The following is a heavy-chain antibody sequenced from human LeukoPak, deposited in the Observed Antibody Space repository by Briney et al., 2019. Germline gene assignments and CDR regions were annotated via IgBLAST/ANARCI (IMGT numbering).Heavy chain of an antibody. CDR1: GGSISNYY. CDR2: IYYSGRT. J-gene: IGHJ4*02. CDR3: ARERTTGREFDY. V-gene: IGHV4-59*01. D-gene: IGHD4-11*01. Sequence: AETLSLTCSVSGGSISNYYWSWIRQPPGKGLEWIGYIYYSGRTNYNPSLKSRVTISVDTSKNQFSLKLSSVTAADTAVYFCARERTTGREFDYWGQGTLVTVSS.